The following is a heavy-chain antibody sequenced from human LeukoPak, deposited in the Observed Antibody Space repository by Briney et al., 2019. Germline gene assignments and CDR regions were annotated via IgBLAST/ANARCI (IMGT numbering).Heavy chain of an antibody. V-gene: IGHV4-39*07. Sequence: SETLSLTCTVSGGSISSSSYYWGWIRQPPGKGLEWIGSIYYSGSTYYNPSLKSRVTISVDTSKNQFSLKLSSVTAEDTALYYCAKDIVAVAGHAFDIWGQGTMVTVSS. CDR1: GGSISSSSYY. D-gene: IGHD6-19*01. CDR3: AKDIVAVAGHAFDI. CDR2: IYYSGST. J-gene: IGHJ3*02.